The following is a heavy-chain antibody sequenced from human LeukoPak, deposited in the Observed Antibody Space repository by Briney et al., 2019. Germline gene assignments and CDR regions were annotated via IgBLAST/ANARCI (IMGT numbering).Heavy chain of an antibody. CDR3: ARTTHPDAKDWPYFDY. CDR2: VYYTGST. V-gene: IGHV4-59*08. J-gene: IGHJ4*02. CDR1: GGSVSNYY. D-gene: IGHD3-9*01. Sequence: PSETLSLTCSVSGGSVSNYYWSWIRQPPGKGLEWIGYVYYTGSTNYNPSLKSRVTMLEDKSKNQFSLRLYSVTVADTAVYYCARTTHPDAKDWPYFDYWGQGILVTVSS.